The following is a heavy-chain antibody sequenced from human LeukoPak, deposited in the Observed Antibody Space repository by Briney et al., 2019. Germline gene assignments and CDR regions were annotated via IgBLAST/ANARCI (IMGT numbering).Heavy chain of an antibody. J-gene: IGHJ5*02. Sequence: SQTLSLTCTVSGSSISSGDHYWGWIRQHPGKGLEWIGYIYYSGSTHYNPSLKSRVTISVDTSKNHFSLKLRSVTAADTAVYYCAREVIVEVVTARVFDPWGQGTLVTVSS. CDR2: IYYSGST. D-gene: IGHD2-21*02. CDR3: AREVIVEVVTARVFDP. V-gene: IGHV4-31*03. CDR1: GSSISSGDHY.